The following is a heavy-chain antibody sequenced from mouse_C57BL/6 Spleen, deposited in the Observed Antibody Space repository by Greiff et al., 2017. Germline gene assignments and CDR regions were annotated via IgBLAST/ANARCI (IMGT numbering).Heavy chain of an antibody. J-gene: IGHJ2*01. V-gene: IGHV1-54*01. CDR3: ARGGYGSSPFDY. Sequence: QVQLQQSGAELVRPGTSVKVSCKASGYAFTNYLIEWVKQRPGPGLEWIGVINPGSGGTNYTEKFKGKATLTADKSSITAYMQHSSLTSEDSAVYCCARGGYGSSPFDYWGQGTTLTVSS. CDR1: GYAFTNYL. D-gene: IGHD1-1*01. CDR2: INPGSGGT.